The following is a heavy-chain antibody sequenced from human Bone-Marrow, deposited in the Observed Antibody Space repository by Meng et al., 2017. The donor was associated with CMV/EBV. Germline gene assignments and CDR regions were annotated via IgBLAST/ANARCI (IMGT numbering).Heavy chain of an antibody. D-gene: IGHD2-2*01. V-gene: IGHV1-46*01. CDR3: ARGGEGCSSTSCSDYYYYGMDV. J-gene: IGHJ6*02. CDR2: INPSGGST. CDR1: GYTLTSYY. Sequence: ASVKVSCKPSGYTLTSYYMHWVRQAPGQGLEWMGIINPSGGSTSYAQKFQGRVTMTRDTSTSTVYMELSSLRSEDTAVYYCARGGEGCSSTSCSDYYYYGMDVWGQGTTVTVSS.